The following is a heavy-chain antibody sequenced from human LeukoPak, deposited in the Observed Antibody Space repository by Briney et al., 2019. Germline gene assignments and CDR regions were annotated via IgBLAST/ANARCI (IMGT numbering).Heavy chain of an antibody. J-gene: IGHJ6*03. D-gene: IGHD3-10*01. CDR3: ARGRYGSGSYKIYYYMDV. Sequence: ASVKVSCKASGYTFTSYDINWVRQATGQGLEWMGWMNPNSGNTGYAQKFQGRVTITRNTSISTAYMELSSLRSEDTAVYYCARGRYGSGSYKIYYYMDVWGKGTTVTVSS. CDR2: MNPNSGNT. CDR1: GYTFTSYD. V-gene: IGHV1-8*03.